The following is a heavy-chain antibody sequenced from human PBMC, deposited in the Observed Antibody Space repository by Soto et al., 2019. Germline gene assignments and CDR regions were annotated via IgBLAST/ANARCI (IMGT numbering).Heavy chain of an antibody. J-gene: IGHJ5*02. CDR3: VRIRYQLPSSVLWLDP. Sequence: PSETLSLTCAVYGGFLSESYWTWIRQPPGKGLEWIGEINHVGGTNYNPSLKSRVTMSVDTSQNQFSLRLISVTAADTAMYFCVRIRYQLPSSVLWLDPWGQGTTVPVSS. CDR1: GGFLSESY. CDR2: INHVGGT. D-gene: IGHD3-16*01. V-gene: IGHV4-34*01.